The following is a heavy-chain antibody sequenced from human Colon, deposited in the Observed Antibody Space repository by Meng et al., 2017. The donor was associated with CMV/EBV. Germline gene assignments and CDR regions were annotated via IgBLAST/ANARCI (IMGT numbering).Heavy chain of an antibody. Sequence: GPGLVKPSETLSLTCTVSGGSISSSSYYWGWIRQPPGKGLEWIGSIYYSGSTYYNPSLKSRVTISVDTSKNQFSLKLSSVTAADTAVYYCARVDGEYYYDSSGYVDYWGQGTLVTVSS. J-gene: IGHJ4*02. CDR1: GGSISSSSYY. CDR2: IYYSGST. D-gene: IGHD3-22*01. V-gene: IGHV4-39*07. CDR3: ARVDGEYYYDSSGYVDY.